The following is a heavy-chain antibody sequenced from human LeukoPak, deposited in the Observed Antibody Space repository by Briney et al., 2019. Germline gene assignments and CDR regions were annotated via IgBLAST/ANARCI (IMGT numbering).Heavy chain of an antibody. V-gene: IGHV3-53*01. CDR2: IYSGGST. D-gene: IGHD5/OR15-5a*01. Sequence: PGGSLRLSCAASGFTVSSNYMSWVRKAPGKGLEWVSVIYSGGSTYYADSVKGRFTISRDNSKNTLYLQMNSLRAEDTAVYYCASMSLDYFDYWGQGTLVTVSS. CDR3: ASMSLDYFDY. J-gene: IGHJ4*02. CDR1: GFTVSSNY.